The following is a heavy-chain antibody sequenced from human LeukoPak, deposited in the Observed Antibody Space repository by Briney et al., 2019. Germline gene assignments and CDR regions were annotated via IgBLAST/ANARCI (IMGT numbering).Heavy chain of an antibody. CDR2: ISGSGGST. CDR3: AKDLSGFVVVVAATPHDAFDI. CDR1: GFTFSSYA. J-gene: IGHJ3*02. D-gene: IGHD2-15*01. Sequence: PGGSLRLSCAASGFTFSSYAMSWVRQAPGKGLEWVSAISGSGGSTYYADSVKGRFTISRDNSKNTLYLQMNSLRAEDTAVYYCAKDLSGFVVVVAATPHDAFDIWGQGTMVTVSS. V-gene: IGHV3-23*01.